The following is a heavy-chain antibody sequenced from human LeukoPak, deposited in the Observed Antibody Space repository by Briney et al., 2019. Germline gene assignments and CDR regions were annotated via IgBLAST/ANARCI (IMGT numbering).Heavy chain of an antibody. CDR3: VSFYETY. Sequence: QGKGLVWVSHINSDGSWTGYADSVKGRFTISKDNAKNTVYLQMNNLRAEDTAVYYCVSFYETYWGRGTLVTVSS. CDR2: INSDGSWT. J-gene: IGHJ4*02. D-gene: IGHD2-2*01. V-gene: IGHV3-74*01.